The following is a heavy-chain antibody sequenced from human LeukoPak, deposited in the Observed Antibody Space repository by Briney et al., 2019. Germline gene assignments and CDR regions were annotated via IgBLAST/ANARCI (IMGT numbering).Heavy chain of an antibody. J-gene: IGHJ4*02. CDR2: IYYSGST. D-gene: IGHD2-21*02. Sequence: SETLSLTCTVSGGSISSTTYYWGWIRRPPGKGLEWIGSIYYSGSTYYNPSLKSRVTVSVDTSKNQFSLKLSSVTAADTAVYHCAGLVVGTATIDYWGQGTLVTVSS. V-gene: IGHV4-39*01. CDR3: AGLVVGTATIDY. CDR1: GGSISSTTYY.